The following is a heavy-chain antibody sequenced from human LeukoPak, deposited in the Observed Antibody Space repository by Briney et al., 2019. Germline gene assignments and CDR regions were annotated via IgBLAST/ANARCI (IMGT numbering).Heavy chain of an antibody. J-gene: IGHJ5*02. D-gene: IGHD6-19*01. CDR3: VKDRYSSGWPPRFDP. CDR1: GFTFSRYT. Sequence: PGGSLGLSCSASGFTFSRYTMHWVRQAPGKGLEYVSAISSNGGSTYYADSVKDRFTISRDNSKNTLYLQMSSLRAEDTAVCYCVKDRYSSGWPPRFDPWGQGTLVTVSS. V-gene: IGHV3-64D*06. CDR2: ISSNGGST.